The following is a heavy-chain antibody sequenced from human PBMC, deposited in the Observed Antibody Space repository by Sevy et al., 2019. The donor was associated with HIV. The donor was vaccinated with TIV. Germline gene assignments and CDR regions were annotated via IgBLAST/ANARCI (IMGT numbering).Heavy chain of an antibody. D-gene: IGHD1-1*01. CDR3: AHGRGYTTPGVFDF. CDR2: ISGSGVST. J-gene: IGHJ4*02. Sequence: GGSLRLSCAATGFTFSSYVMSWIRQAPGKGLEWVSGISGSGVSTYYAESVRGRFTISRDNSRNTLYLQMNSLRAEDTAIYYCAHGRGYTTPGVFDFWGQGTPVTVSS. CDR1: GFTFSSYV. V-gene: IGHV3-23*01.